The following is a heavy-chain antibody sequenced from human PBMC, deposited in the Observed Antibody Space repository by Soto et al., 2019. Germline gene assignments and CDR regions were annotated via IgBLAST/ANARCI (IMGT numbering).Heavy chain of an antibody. CDR3: ARLKGGYSGYTEY. V-gene: IGHV4-39*01. CDR2: IYYSGST. D-gene: IGHD5-12*01. Sequence: SATLSLTCTASRGSISSSSYYWGWIRQPPGKGLEWIGSIYYSGSTYYNPSLKSRVTISVDTSKNQFSLKLSSVTAADTAVYYCARLKGGYSGYTEYWGQGTLVTVSS. CDR1: RGSISSSSYY. J-gene: IGHJ4*02.